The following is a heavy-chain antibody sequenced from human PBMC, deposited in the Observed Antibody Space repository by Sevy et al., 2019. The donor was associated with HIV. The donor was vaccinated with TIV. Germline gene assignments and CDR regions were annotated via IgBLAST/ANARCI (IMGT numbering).Heavy chain of an antibody. Sequence: GRSLRLSCAASGFTFSTYAMSWVRQAPGKGPEWVSYISASGDSTYYADSVKGRFTISRDNSKNTLYLQMNSLRDGDTAAYYCVGRKVGDFWSGSIRGPWAGGPLFDYWGQGTLVTVSS. CDR3: VGRKVGDFWSGSIRGPWAGGPLFDY. D-gene: IGHD3-3*01. V-gene: IGHV3-23*01. CDR1: GFTFSTYA. J-gene: IGHJ4*02. CDR2: ISASGDST.